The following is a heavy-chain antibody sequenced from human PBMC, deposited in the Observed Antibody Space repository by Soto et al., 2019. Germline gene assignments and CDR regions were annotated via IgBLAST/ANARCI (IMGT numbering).Heavy chain of an antibody. V-gene: IGHV1-69*01. Sequence: QVQLVQSGAEVKKPGSSVKVSCKASGGTFSSYAISWVRQAPGQGLEWMGGIIPIFGTANYAQKFQGRVTITADESTSTAYMELSSLRSEDTAVYYCASKRFLEWFYYYYGMDVWGQGTTVTVSS. CDR3: ASKRFLEWFYYYYGMDV. D-gene: IGHD3-3*01. J-gene: IGHJ6*02. CDR1: GGTFSSYA. CDR2: IIPIFGTA.